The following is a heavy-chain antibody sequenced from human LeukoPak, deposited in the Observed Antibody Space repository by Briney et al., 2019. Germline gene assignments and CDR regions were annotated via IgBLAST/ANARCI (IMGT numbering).Heavy chain of an antibody. V-gene: IGHV4-4*07. D-gene: IGHD3-22*01. CDR1: GGSISSYY. J-gene: IGHJ3*02. CDR2: IYTSGST. CDR3: ARVPLSSGYKSAANAFDI. Sequence: SETLSLTCTVSGGSISSYYWSWIRQPAGKGLEWIGRIYTSGSTNYNPSLKSRVTMSVDTSKNQFSLKLSSVTAADTAVYYCARVPLSSGYKSAANAFDIWGQGTMVTVSS.